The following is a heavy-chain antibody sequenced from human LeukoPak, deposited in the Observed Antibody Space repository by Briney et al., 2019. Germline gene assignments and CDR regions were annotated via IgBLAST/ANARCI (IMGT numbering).Heavy chain of an antibody. V-gene: IGHV3-30-3*01. D-gene: IGHD3-9*01. CDR2: ISYDGSNK. Sequence: GGSLRLSCAASGFTFSSYAMHWVRQAPGKGLEWVAVISYDGSNKYYADSVKGRFTISRDNSKNTLYLQMNSLRAEDTAVYYCARDLSSGTVYDILTGTLGMDVWGQGTTVTVSS. CDR3: ARDLSSGTVYDILTGTLGMDV. CDR1: GFTFSSYA. J-gene: IGHJ6*02.